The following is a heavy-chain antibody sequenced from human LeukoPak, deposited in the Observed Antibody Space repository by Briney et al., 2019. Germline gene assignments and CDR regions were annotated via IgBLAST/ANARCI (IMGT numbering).Heavy chain of an antibody. J-gene: IGHJ5*02. D-gene: IGHD3-3*01. CDR2: IYHSGST. CDR1: GYSISSGYY. Sequence: SETLSLTCAVSGYSISSGYYWGWIRQPPGKGLEWIGSIYHSGSTYYNPSLKSQVTISVDTSKNQFSLKLSSVTAADTAVYYCARLRSGLNWFDPWGQGTLVTVSS. CDR3: ARLRSGLNWFDP. V-gene: IGHV4-38-2*01.